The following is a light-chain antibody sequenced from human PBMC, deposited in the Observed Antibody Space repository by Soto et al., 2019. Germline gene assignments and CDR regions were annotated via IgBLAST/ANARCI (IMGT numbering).Light chain of an antibody. CDR3: TSYTSTSTLV. CDR2: DVN. J-gene: IGLJ3*02. V-gene: IGLV2-14*01. Sequence: QSALTQPASVSGSPGQSIAISCTGTSSDVGGYNYVSWYHQYPGKAPKLMIFDVNNRPSGVSDRFSGFKSGNTASLTISGLQPEDEGDYFCTSYTSTSTLVFGGGTKLTVL. CDR1: SSDVGGYNY.